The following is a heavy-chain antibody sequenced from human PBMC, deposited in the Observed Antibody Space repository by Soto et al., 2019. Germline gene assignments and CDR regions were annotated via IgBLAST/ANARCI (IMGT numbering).Heavy chain of an antibody. J-gene: IGHJ4*02. D-gene: IGHD2-2*01. CDR3: AKGRGSSPTSCNDY. CDR1: GFTFNNYA. Sequence: GGSLRLSCAASGFTFNNYAMNWVRQAPGKGLEWVSTISTSGDNTYYADSVKGRFTISRDNSKNTLYLQMNSLGAEDTAVYYCAKGRGSSPTSCNDYWGQGTLVTVSS. CDR2: ISTSGDNT. V-gene: IGHV3-23*01.